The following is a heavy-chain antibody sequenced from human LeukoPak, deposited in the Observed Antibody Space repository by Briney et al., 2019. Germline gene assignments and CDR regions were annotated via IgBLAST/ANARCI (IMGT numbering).Heavy chain of an antibody. D-gene: IGHD3-9*01. CDR3: ATGSDWLSQRVAFDI. Sequence: ASEKLSCKVSGYTLSALSTNWVRHAPGKDLEWIEPSDPQDGQTIPTQKLQRKVTMTEATSTDTAYMELSSLRSEDTAVYYCATGSDWLSQRVAFDIWGQGTMVTVSS. CDR1: GYTLSALS. J-gene: IGHJ3*02. V-gene: IGHV1-24*01. CDR2: SDPQDGQT.